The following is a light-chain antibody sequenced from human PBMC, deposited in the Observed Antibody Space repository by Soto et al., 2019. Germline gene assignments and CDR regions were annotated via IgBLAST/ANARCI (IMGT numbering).Light chain of an antibody. CDR3: QQFDNLPLT. V-gene: IGKV1-33*01. J-gene: IGKJ3*01. CDR1: QDISNY. CDR2: DAS. Sequence: IQMTQSPSSLSASVGDRVTITCQASQDISNYLNWYQQKPGKAPKPLIYDASNLEAGVPSRFSGSGSGTEFTFTISSLQPEDIATYYCQQFDNLPLTFGPGTTVEIK.